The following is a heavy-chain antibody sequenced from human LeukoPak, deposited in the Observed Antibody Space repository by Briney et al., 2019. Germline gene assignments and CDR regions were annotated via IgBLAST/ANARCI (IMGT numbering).Heavy chain of an antibody. CDR3: ARGVYIAAAQYGY. D-gene: IGHD6-13*01. CDR1: GGSFSGYY. CDR2: INHSGSA. J-gene: IGHJ4*02. Sequence: SETLSLTCAVSGGSFSGYYWTWIRQPPGKGLEWIGEINHSGSANYNPSLKSRVTISLDTSRNQFSLKLSSVTAADTAVYYCARGVYIAAAQYGYWGQGTLVTVSS. V-gene: IGHV4-34*01.